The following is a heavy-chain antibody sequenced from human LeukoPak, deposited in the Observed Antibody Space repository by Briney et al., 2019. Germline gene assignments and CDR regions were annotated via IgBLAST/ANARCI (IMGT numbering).Heavy chain of an antibody. Sequence: PGGSLRLSCAASGFTVSSMYMSWGRQAPGKGLEGVSIIFAGGSTSYADSVKGRFTISRDNSRNPLYLQMNSLRAEDTAVYYCARQLGASGHTGWGQGTLVTVSS. D-gene: IGHD1-26*01. J-gene: IGHJ4*02. CDR3: ARQLGASGHTG. CDR1: GFTVSSMY. V-gene: IGHV3-53*01. CDR2: IFAGGST.